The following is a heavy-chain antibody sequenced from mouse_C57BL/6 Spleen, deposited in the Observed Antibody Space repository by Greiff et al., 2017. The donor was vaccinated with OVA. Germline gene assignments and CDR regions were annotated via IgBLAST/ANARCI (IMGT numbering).Heavy chain of an antibody. J-gene: IGHJ4*01. CDR1: GYTFTSYW. CDR3: AIYYDHDDAMDY. V-gene: IGHV1-55*01. Sequence: QVQLQQPGAELVKPGASVKMSCKASGYTFTSYWITGVKQRPGQGLEWIGDIYPGSGSTNYNEKFKSKATLTVDTSSSTAYMQLSSLTSEDSAVYYCAIYYDHDDAMDYWGQGTSVTVSS. CDR2: IYPGSGST. D-gene: IGHD2-4*01.